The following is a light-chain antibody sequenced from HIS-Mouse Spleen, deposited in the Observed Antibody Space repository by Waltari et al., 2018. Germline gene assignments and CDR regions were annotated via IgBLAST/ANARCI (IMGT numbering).Light chain of an antibody. J-gene: IGLJ2*01. Sequence: SYELTQPPSVSVSPGQTARITCXXDKXGDKXASWYQQKPGQSPVLVIYQDSKRPSGGPXXFXXSNXXXTXTXTXXGTXXMDXADYYXQAWDXSTGVXXGGTKXXV. CDR1: KXGDKX. CDR3: QAWDXSTGV. V-gene: IGLV3-1*01. CDR2: QDS.